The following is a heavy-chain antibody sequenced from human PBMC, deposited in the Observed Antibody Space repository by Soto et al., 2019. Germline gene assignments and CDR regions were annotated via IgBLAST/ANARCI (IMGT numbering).Heavy chain of an antibody. CDR3: ARRSNRWFGDFDY. V-gene: IGHV4-61*08. Sequence: SETLSLTCTVSGGSISSGDYYWSWIRQPPGKGLEWIGYIYYSGSTNYNPSLKSRVTISVDTSKNQFSLKLSSVTAADTAVYYCARRSNRWFGDFDYWGQGTLVTVSS. D-gene: IGHD3-10*01. CDR2: IYYSGST. CDR1: GGSISSGDYY. J-gene: IGHJ4*02.